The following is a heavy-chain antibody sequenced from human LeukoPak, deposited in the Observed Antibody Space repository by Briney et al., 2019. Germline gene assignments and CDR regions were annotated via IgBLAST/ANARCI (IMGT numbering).Heavy chain of an antibody. D-gene: IGHD3-3*01. V-gene: IGHV1-69*06. Sequence: ASVKVSCKASGGTFSSYAISWVRQAPGQGLEWMGGIIPIFGTANYAQKFQGRVTITADKSTGTAYMELSSLRSEDTAVYYCARVRYYDFRSGYQEDYYYYYMDVWGKGTTVTVSS. CDR2: IIPIFGTA. CDR3: ARVRYYDFRSGYQEDYYYYYMDV. CDR1: GGTFSSYA. J-gene: IGHJ6*03.